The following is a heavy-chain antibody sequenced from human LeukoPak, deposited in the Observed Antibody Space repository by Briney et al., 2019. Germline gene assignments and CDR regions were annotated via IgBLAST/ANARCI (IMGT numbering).Heavy chain of an antibody. Sequence: SETLSLTCTVSGGSISTYYWSWIRQPPGKGLEWIGYVYYTGSTNYNPSLKSRVTISVDTSKNQFSLKLSSVTAADTAVYYCARAFPRYNWNAHLIYAFDIWGQGTMVTVSS. J-gene: IGHJ3*02. V-gene: IGHV4-59*01. D-gene: IGHD1-20*01. CDR2: VYYTGST. CDR3: ARAFPRYNWNAHLIYAFDI. CDR1: GGSISTYY.